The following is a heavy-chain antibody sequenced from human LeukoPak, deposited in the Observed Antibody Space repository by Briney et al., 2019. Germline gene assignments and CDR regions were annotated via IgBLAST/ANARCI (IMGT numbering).Heavy chain of an antibody. J-gene: IGHJ4*02. CDR1: GFTFTTYS. D-gene: IGHD4-17*01. V-gene: IGHV3-21*01. Sequence: GGSLRLPCEASGFTFTTYSMTWVRQAPGKGLEWVSIISSGSSAIFSADALKGRFTISRDDAKNLLYLDMNSLRAEDTAVYYCARGHTAVTRHFDFWGQGTLVTVSS. CDR3: ARGHTAVTRHFDF. CDR2: ISSGSSAI.